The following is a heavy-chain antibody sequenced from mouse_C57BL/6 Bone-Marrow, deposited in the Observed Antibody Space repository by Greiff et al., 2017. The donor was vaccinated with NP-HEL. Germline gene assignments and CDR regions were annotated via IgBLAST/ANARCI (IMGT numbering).Heavy chain of an antibody. Sequence: GGGLVQPKGSLKLSCAASGFSFNTYAMNWVRQAPGKGLEWVARIRSKSNNYATYYADSVKDRFTISRDDSESMLYLQMNNLKTEDTAMYYCVRPSTMVTELAYWGQGTLVTVSA. CDR3: VRPSTMVTELAY. J-gene: IGHJ3*01. D-gene: IGHD2-2*01. CDR2: IRSKSNNYAT. V-gene: IGHV10-1*01. CDR1: GFSFNTYA.